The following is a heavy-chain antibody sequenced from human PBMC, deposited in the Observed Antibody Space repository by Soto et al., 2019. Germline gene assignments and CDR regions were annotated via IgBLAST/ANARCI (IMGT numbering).Heavy chain of an antibody. V-gene: IGHV3-23*01. CDR2: ISGSGGST. CDR1: GFTFSSYA. Sequence: GSLRLSCAASGFTFSSYAMSWVRRAPGKGLEWVSAISGSGGSTYYADSVKGRFTISRDNSKNTLYLQMNSLRAEDTAVYYCAKERGYCSGGSCQRTDYWGQGTLVTVSS. CDR3: AKERGYCSGGSCQRTDY. J-gene: IGHJ4*02. D-gene: IGHD2-15*01.